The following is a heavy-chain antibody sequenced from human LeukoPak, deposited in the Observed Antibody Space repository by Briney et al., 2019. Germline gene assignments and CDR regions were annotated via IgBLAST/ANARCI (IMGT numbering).Heavy chain of an antibody. V-gene: IGHV4-4*07. CDR1: GASISTYY. CDR2: VYISGAT. J-gene: IGHJ6*03. D-gene: IGHD2-21*02. CDR3: ARVSCTDANCYSFYCMDV. Sequence: SETLSLTCTVSGASISTYYWSWIRQPAGKGLEWIGRVYISGATNYSPSLRSRVTMSLDTSKNQFSLKLSSVTAADTAVYYCARVSCTDANCYSFYCMDVWGRGTTVTVSS.